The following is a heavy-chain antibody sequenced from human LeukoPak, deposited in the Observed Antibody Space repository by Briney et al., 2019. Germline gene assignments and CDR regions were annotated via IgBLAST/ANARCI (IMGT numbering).Heavy chain of an antibody. D-gene: IGHD3-10*01. J-gene: IGHJ3*02. Sequence: ASVKVSCKASGYTFTSYGISWVRQAPGQGLEWMGWISAYNGNTNYAQKLQGRVTMTTDTSTSTAYMELRSLRSDDTAVYYCAITMVRGVIPPLDAFDIWGQGTMVTVSS. CDR3: AITMVRGVIPPLDAFDI. V-gene: IGHV1-18*01. CDR2: ISAYNGNT. CDR1: GYTFTSYG.